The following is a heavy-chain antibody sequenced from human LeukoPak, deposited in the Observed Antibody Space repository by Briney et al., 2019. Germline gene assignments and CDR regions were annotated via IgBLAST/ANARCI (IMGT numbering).Heavy chain of an antibody. D-gene: IGHD3-22*01. CDR3: ASAGRWLLTFDY. CDR1: GFTFTSYT. Sequence: GGSLRLSCAASGFTFTSYTMNWVRQAPGKGLEWVSYISSSSSTIYYADSVRGRFTISRDNAKNSLYLQMNSLRDEDTAVYYCASAGRWLLTFDYWGQGTLVTVSS. CDR2: ISSSSSTI. V-gene: IGHV3-48*02. J-gene: IGHJ4*02.